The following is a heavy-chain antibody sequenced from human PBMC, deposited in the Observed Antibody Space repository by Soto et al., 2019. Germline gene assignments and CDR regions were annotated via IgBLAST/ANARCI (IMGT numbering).Heavy chain of an antibody. D-gene: IGHD2-15*01. CDR2: IQSGGPT. J-gene: IGHJ6*04. CDR3: ARDDVLCDGGRCYGVPLDV. V-gene: IGHV3-66*01. Sequence: EVHLVESGGGLVQPGGSLRLSCAASGFTVSSKYMSWVRQAPGKGLEWVSLIQSGGPTYYAASVKGRFTIYRDTSENTPHLPMGSLIAEGTAFYYCARDDVLCDGGRCYGVPLDVWGKETTVTVSS. CDR1: GFTVSSKY.